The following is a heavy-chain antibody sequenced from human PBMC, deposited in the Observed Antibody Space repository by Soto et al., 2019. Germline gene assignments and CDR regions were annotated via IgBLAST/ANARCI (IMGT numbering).Heavy chain of an antibody. CDR3: ARHPNSGSQPYNWFDP. V-gene: IGHV4-39*01. CDR2: IYHTGNA. Sequence: SETLSLTCSVSGDSISNSRFYWAWIRQPPGEGLEWIGSIYHTGNAYYNPSLKSRVTISVDTSKNQFSLKLSSVTAADTAVYYCARHPNSGSQPYNWFDPWGQGTLVTVSS. CDR1: GDSISNSRFY. J-gene: IGHJ5*02. D-gene: IGHD3-10*01.